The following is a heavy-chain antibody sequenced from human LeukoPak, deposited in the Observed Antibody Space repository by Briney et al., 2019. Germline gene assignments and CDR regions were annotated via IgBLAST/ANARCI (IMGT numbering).Heavy chain of an antibody. Sequence: ASVKVSCKASGYTFTSYYMHWVRQAPGQGLEWMGIINPSGGSTSYAQKFQGRVTMTRDTSTSTVYMELSSLRSEDTAVYYCARDRVGVHDSSGYWFDPWGQGTPVTVSS. CDR3: ARDRVGVHDSSGYWFDP. CDR2: INPSGGST. D-gene: IGHD3-22*01. J-gene: IGHJ5*02. CDR1: GYTFTSYY. V-gene: IGHV1-46*01.